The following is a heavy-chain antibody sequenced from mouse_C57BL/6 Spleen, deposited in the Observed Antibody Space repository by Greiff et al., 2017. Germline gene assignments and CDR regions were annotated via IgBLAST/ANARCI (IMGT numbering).Heavy chain of an antibody. V-gene: IGHV1-9*01. CDR3: ASGYYYGSSPYYYAMDY. CDR1: GYTFTGYW. CDR2: ILPGSGST. D-gene: IGHD1-1*01. J-gene: IGHJ4*01. Sequence: QVQLKESGAELMKPGASVKLSCKATGYTFTGYWIEWVKQRPGHGLEWIGEILPGSGSTNYNEKFKGKATFTADTSSNTAYMQLSSLTTEDSAIYYCASGYYYGSSPYYYAMDYWGQGTSVTVSS.